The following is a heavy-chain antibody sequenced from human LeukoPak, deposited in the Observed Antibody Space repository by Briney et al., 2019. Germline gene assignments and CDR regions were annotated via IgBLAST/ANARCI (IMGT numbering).Heavy chain of an antibody. CDR2: ISSSSYI. V-gene: IGHV3-21*01. CDR3: ARGGAFYGGNTFIFDY. J-gene: IGHJ4*02. D-gene: IGHD4-23*01. Sequence: GGSLRLSCAASGFTFSSYSMNWVRQAPGKGLEWVSSISSSSYIYYADSVKGRFTISRDNAKNSLYLQMNSLRAEDTAVYYCARGGAFYGGNTFIFDYWGQGTLVTVSS. CDR1: GFTFSSYS.